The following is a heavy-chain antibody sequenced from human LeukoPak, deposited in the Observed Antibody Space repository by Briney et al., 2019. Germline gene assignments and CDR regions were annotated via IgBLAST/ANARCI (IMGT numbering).Heavy chain of an antibody. CDR1: GYTFTMYD. J-gene: IGHJ6*02. Sequence: ASVTVSFKGSGYTFTMYDINWVRQAAGQGLEGMGWMNPNSGNTGYAQKFQGRVTMTRNTSISTAYMELSSLRSEDTAVYYCARGSSSSWYRYYGMDVWGQGTTVTVSS. D-gene: IGHD6-13*01. V-gene: IGHV1-8*01. CDR2: MNPNSGNT. CDR3: ARGSSSSWYRYYGMDV.